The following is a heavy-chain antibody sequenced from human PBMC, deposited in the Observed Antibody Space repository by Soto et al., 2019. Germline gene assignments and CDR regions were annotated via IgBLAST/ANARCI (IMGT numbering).Heavy chain of an antibody. CDR1: GFTFDDYA. V-gene: IGHV3-9*01. J-gene: IGHJ4*02. CDR3: AKDTGMMVRGGKFDY. CDR2: ISWNSGSR. Sequence: VQLVESGGGLVQPGRSLRLSCAASGFTFDDYAMHWVRQAPGKGLEWVSGISWNSGSRAYADSVKGRFTISRDNAKNSLYPQMSSLRAEDTALYYCAKDTGMMVRGGKFDYWGQGTLVTVSS. D-gene: IGHD3-10*01.